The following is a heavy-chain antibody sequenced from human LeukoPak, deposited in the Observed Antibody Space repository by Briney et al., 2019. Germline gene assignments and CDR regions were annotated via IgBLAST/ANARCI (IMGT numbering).Heavy chain of an antibody. Sequence: GGSLRLSCAASGFTFSAYAMAWVRQAPGKGLEWVGRIKTGTDGGTTDYAAPVKGRFTISRDDSKNTLYLQMNSLKTEDTAVYYCTTPQLWLRGALGYWGQGTLVTVTS. J-gene: IGHJ4*02. V-gene: IGHV3-15*01. CDR2: IKTGTDGGTT. CDR1: GFTFSAYA. CDR3: TTPQLWLRGALGY. D-gene: IGHD5-18*01.